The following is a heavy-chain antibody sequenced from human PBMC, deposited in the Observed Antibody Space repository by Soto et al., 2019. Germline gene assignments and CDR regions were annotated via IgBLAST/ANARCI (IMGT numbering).Heavy chain of an antibody. D-gene: IGHD2-2*01. Sequence: SVKVSCKASGGTFSSYAISWVRQAPGQGLEWMGGIIPIFDTANYAQKFQGRVTITADESTSTAYMELSSLRSEDTAVYYCARHDCISIRCYYYYYYGMDVWGQVTTVTVSS. CDR3: ARHDCISIRCYYYYYYGMDV. CDR1: GGTFSSYA. CDR2: IIPIFDTA. J-gene: IGHJ6*02. V-gene: IGHV1-69*13.